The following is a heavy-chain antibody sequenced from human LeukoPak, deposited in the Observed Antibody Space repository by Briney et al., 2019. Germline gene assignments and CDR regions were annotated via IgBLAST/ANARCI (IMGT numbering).Heavy chain of an antibody. CDR1: GFTFSSYE. J-gene: IGHJ4*02. V-gene: IGHV3-48*03. CDR3: ASLLSSGWYLENY. Sequence: PGGSLRLSCAASGFTFSSYEMNWVRQAPGKGLEWVSYISSSSSTIYYADSVKGRFTISRDNAKNSLYLQMNSLRAEDTAVYYCASLLSSGWYLENYWGQGTLVTVSS. CDR2: ISSSSSTI. D-gene: IGHD6-19*01.